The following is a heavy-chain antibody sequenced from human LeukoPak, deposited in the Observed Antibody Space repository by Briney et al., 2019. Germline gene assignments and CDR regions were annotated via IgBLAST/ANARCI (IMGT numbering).Heavy chain of an antibody. CDR3: ARDSAAAYFDY. Sequence: GGSLRLSCAASGFTFSSYSMNWVRQAPGKGLEWVSSISSSSSYIYYADSVKGRFTTSRDNAKNSLYLQMNSLRAEDTAVYYCARDSAAAYFDYWGQGTLVTVSS. V-gene: IGHV3-21*01. D-gene: IGHD6-25*01. CDR2: ISSSSSYI. J-gene: IGHJ4*02. CDR1: GFTFSSYS.